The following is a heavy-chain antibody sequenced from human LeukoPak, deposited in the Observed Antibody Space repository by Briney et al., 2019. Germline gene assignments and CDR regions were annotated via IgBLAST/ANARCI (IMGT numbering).Heavy chain of an antibody. CDR3: ARGGSSSWHYYFDY. V-gene: IGHV1-69*13. J-gene: IGHJ4*02. Sequence: SVKVSCKASGGTFSSYAINWVRQAPGQGLEWMGGIIPIFDTANSAQKFQGRVTITADESTSTAYMELSSLRSEDTAVYFCARGGSSSWHYYFDYWGQGTLVTVSS. CDR2: IIPIFDTA. D-gene: IGHD6-13*01. CDR1: GGTFSSYA.